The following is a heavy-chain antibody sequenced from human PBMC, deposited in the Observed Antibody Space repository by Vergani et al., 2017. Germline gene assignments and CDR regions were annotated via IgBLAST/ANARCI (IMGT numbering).Heavy chain of an antibody. CDR2: ISAYNGNT. CDR1: GYTFTSYG. CDR3: ARAKYYYGSGSYSAFDY. V-gene: IGHV1-18*01. Sequence: QVQLVQSGAEVKKPGASVKVSCKASGYTFTSYGISWVRQAPGQGLEWMGWISAYNGNTNYAQKLQGRVTMTTDTSTSTAYMELRSLRSDETAVYYCARAKYYYGSGSYSAFDYWGQGTLVTVSS. D-gene: IGHD3-10*01. J-gene: IGHJ4*02.